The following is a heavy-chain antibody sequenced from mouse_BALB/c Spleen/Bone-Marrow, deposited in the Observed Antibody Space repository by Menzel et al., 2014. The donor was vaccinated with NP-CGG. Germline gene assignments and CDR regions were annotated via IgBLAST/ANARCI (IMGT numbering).Heavy chain of an antibody. Sequence: VQLQQSGAELARPGASVKMSCKASGYTFTSYTMHWVKQRPGQGLEWIGFINPSSNYTNYNQKFKDKATLTAGKSSSTAYMQLSSLTSEDSAVYYCARVLRWSLDYWGQGTTLTVSS. D-gene: IGHD6-2*01. V-gene: IGHV1-4*01. CDR2: INPSSNYT. CDR1: GYTFTSYT. CDR3: ARVLRWSLDY. J-gene: IGHJ2*01.